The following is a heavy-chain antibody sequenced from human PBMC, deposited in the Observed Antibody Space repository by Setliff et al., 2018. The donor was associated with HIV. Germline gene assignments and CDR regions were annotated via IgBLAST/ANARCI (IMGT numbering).Heavy chain of an antibody. J-gene: IGHJ4*02. CDR2: INNDTTTT. Sequence: PGGSLRLSCAASGFTFSRYWMHWVRQAPGQGLVWVSGINNDTTTTTYADSVKGRFTISRDNSKNMLYLQMNSLTTEDTAVYYCAKPTTVVTSYYFDSWGQGTQVTVSS. V-gene: IGHV3-74*01. CDR3: AKPTTVVTSYYFDS. D-gene: IGHD4-17*01. CDR1: GFTFSRYW.